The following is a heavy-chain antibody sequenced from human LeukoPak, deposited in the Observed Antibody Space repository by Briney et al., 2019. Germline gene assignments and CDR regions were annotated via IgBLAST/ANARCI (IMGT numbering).Heavy chain of an antibody. D-gene: IGHD6-19*01. CDR2: IYSGGST. J-gene: IGHJ6*02. CDR1: GFTVSSNY. CDR3: VNLGQWLVPDYYYGMDV. V-gene: IGHV3-53*05. Sequence: PGGSLRLSCAASGFTVSSNYMSWVRQAPGKGLEWVSFIYSGGSTYYADSVKGRFTISRDISKNTLYLQMSSLTPEDTARYYCVNLGQWLVPDYYYGMDVWGQGTTVTVSS.